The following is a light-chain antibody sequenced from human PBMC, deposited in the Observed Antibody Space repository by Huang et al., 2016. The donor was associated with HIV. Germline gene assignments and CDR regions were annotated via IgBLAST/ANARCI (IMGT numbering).Light chain of an antibody. CDR2: AAS. V-gene: IGKV3-15*01. CDR3: QQYNNWPRT. CDR1: QSVSSN. J-gene: IGKJ1*01. Sequence: EIVMTQSPATLSVSPGERATLSCRASQSVSSNVAWYRQKPGQAPRLLTYAASTSATGIPARFSGSGSGTEFTLTISSLQSEDFAVYYCQQYNNWPRTFGQGTKVEIK.